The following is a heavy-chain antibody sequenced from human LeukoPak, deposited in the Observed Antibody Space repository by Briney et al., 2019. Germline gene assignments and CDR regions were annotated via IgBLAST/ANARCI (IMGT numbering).Heavy chain of an antibody. CDR3: AKDFGNWNDGDY. Sequence: GGSLRLSCAASGFTFSSYAMSWVRQAPGKGLEWVLAISGSGGTIYYADSVKGRFTISRDNSKNTLYLQMNSLRAEDTALYYCAKDFGNWNDGDYRGQGTLVTVSS. J-gene: IGHJ4*02. D-gene: IGHD1-1*01. V-gene: IGHV3-23*01. CDR2: ISGSGGTI. CDR1: GFTFSSYA.